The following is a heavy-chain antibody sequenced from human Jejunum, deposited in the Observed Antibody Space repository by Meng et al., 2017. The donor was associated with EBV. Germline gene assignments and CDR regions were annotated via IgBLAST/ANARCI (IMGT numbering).Heavy chain of an antibody. CDR3: ARASGSYWY. V-gene: IGHV4-39*07. D-gene: IGHD1-26*01. CDR1: GGSISSSSYY. J-gene: IGHJ4*02. Sequence: PLESGPGPVKLSETLSLTCTASGGSISSSSYYWGWIRQPPGKGLEWIGNIFYSGSTYYNPSLKSRVTISLDTSRNEFSLKLSSVTAADTAVYYCARASGSYWYWGQGTLVTVSS. CDR2: IFYSGST.